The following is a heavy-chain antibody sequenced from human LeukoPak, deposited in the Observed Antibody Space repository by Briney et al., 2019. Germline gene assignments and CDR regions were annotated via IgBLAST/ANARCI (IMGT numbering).Heavy chain of an antibody. Sequence: GGSLRLSCAASGFTFSSYSMNWVRQAPGKGLEWVAVISYDGSNKYYADSVKGRFTISRDNSKNTLYLQMNSLRAEDTAVYYCAKATGGYCSSTSCYRDYYYYMDVWGKGTTVTVSS. CDR3: AKATGGYCSSTSCYRDYYYYMDV. CDR1: GFTFSSYS. CDR2: ISYDGSNK. V-gene: IGHV3-30*18. J-gene: IGHJ6*03. D-gene: IGHD2-2*02.